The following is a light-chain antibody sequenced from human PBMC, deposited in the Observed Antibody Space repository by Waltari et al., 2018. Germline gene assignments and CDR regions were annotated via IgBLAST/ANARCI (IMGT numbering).Light chain of an antibody. V-gene: IGKV3-20*01. CDR3: QHYVRLPVT. Sequence: ELVLTQSPGTLSLSPGERATLSCRASQSVSRALAWYQQKPGQAPRLLSYAASSRATGIPYRFSGSGSGTDFSLTISRLEPEDFAVYYCQHYVRLPVTFGQGTKVEIK. CDR2: AAS. J-gene: IGKJ1*01. CDR1: QSVSRA.